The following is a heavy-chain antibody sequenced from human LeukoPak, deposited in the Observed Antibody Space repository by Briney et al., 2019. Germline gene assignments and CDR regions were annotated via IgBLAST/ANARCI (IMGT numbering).Heavy chain of an antibody. Sequence: PGGSLRLSCTASGFTFGDYAMSWVRQAPGKGLEWVANIKQDGSEKYYVDSVKGRFTISKDNAKNSLYLQMNSLRAEDTAVYYCARQTGSGLFILPGGQGTLVTVSS. V-gene: IGHV3-7*01. CDR2: IKQDGSEK. CDR1: GFTFGDYA. J-gene: IGHJ4*02. D-gene: IGHD3/OR15-3a*01. CDR3: ARQTGSGLFILP.